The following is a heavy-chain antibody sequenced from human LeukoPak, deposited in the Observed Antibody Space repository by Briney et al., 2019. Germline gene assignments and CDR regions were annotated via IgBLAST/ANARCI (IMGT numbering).Heavy chain of an antibody. Sequence: ASVKVSCKASGYTFTSYGISWVRQAPGQGLEWMGWISAHNAHTNYAQKFQGRVTMTTDTSTSTAYMELRSLRSDDTAIYCCAREGDFCTSNTCYSWFDPWGQGTLVTVSP. CDR2: ISAHNAHT. V-gene: IGHV1-18*01. J-gene: IGHJ5*02. CDR1: GYTFTSYG. CDR3: AREGDFCTSNTCYSWFDP. D-gene: IGHD2-2*01.